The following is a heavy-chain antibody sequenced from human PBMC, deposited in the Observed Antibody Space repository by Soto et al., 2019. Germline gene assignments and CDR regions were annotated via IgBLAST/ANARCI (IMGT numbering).Heavy chain of an antibody. CDR1: GLTFGSYW. Sequence: PXGSLMLSCEASGLTFGSYWMSWVRQAPGNGLEWVANIKQDGSEKYYVDSVKGRFTISRDNAKNSLYLQMNSLRAEDTAVYYCARVWITIFGVAAEYFDYWGQGTLVTVSS. D-gene: IGHD3-3*01. V-gene: IGHV3-7*01. J-gene: IGHJ4*02. CDR2: IKQDGSEK. CDR3: ARVWITIFGVAAEYFDY.